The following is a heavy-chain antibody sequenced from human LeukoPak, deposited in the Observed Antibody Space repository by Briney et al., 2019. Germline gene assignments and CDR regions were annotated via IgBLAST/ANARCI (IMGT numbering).Heavy chain of an antibody. CDR3: ARAPDYVNWFDP. CDR1: GGSFSGYY. D-gene: IGHD4-17*01. Sequence: SEALSLTCAVYGGSFSGYYWTWIRQPPGKGLEWIGEISHSGSTNYNSPLKSRVAISVDTSKNQFSLKVTSVNAADTAVYYCARAPDYVNWFDPWGQGTRVTVSS. J-gene: IGHJ5*02. CDR2: ISHSGST. V-gene: IGHV4-34*01.